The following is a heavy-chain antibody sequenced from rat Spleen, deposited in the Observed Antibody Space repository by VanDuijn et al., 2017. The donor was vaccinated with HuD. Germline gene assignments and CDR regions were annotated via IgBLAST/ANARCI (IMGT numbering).Heavy chain of an antibody. J-gene: IGHJ4*01. Sequence: EVQLVESGGGWVQPGRSLKLSCAASGFTFSNYGMHWIRQAPTKGLEWVASISPSGGSTYYRDSVKGRFTISRDNAKSTLYLQMDSLRSEDTATYYCAIIPTHVMDAWGQGASVTVSS. V-gene: IGHV5-19*01. CDR1: GFTFSNYG. CDR3: AIIPTHVMDA. CDR2: ISPSGGST. D-gene: IGHD2-1*01.